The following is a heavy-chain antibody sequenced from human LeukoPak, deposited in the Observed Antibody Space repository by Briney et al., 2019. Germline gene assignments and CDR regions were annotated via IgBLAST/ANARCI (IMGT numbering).Heavy chain of an antibody. J-gene: IGHJ4*02. V-gene: IGHV5-51*01. Sequence: GEALKIFCKASGYRFTRYWIGLVRQMPGEGLEWMGIIDPSDSETRYTPSFQGQVTISVDKSLTTADLQWNSLKASDTAMYYCARQTAMGRSGDYWGQGTLVTVSS. D-gene: IGHD5-18*01. CDR3: ARQTAMGRSGDY. CDR2: IDPSDSET. CDR1: GYRFTRYW.